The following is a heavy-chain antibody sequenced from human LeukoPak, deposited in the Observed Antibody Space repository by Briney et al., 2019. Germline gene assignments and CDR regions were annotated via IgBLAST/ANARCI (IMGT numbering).Heavy chain of an antibody. Sequence: ASVKDSCKASGYTFTTYDINWVRQATGQGLEWMGWMNPNSANTGYAQKLQGRVTITRNTSISTAYMELNSLRSDDTAVYYCARARLVRGPVTPLFYFDYWGQGVLVTVSS. D-gene: IGHD2-8*02. CDR3: ARARLVRGPVTPLFYFDY. CDR2: MNPNSANT. V-gene: IGHV1-8*01. J-gene: IGHJ4*02. CDR1: GYTFTTYD.